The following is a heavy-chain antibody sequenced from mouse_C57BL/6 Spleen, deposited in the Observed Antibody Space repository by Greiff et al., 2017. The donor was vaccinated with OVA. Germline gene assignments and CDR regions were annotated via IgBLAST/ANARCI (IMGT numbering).Heavy chain of an antibody. V-gene: IGHV1-55*01. CDR1: GYTFTSYW. Sequence: QVQLQQSGAELVKPGASVKMSCKASGYTFTSYWITWVKQRPGQGLEWIGDIYPGSGSTNYNEKFKSKATLTVDTSSSTAYMQLSSLTSEDSAVYYCARAVTTVVGDYWGQGTTLTVSS. J-gene: IGHJ2*01. CDR3: ARAVTTVVGDY. CDR2: IYPGSGST. D-gene: IGHD1-1*01.